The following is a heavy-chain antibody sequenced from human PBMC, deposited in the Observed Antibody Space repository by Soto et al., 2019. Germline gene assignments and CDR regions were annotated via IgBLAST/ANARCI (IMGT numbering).Heavy chain of an antibody. D-gene: IGHD5-12*01. CDR3: ASWAGGYSGYVDY. V-gene: IGHV4-31*03. J-gene: IGHJ4*02. CDR1: GGSISRGDNY. Sequence: QVQLQESGPGLVKPSQTLSLTCTVSGGSISRGDNYWSWIRQHPGKGLEWIGYIYYSGSPYYNPSLQSRLTISVDMSKNQFSLKLSSVTAADTAVYYCASWAGGYSGYVDYWGQGTLVTVSS. CDR2: IYYSGSP.